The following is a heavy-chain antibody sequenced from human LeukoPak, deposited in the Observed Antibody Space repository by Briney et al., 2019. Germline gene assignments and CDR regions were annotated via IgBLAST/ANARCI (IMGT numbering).Heavy chain of an antibody. CDR1: GFSFSSYE. J-gene: IGHJ4*02. CDR2: ISHIGDII. D-gene: IGHD2-8*01. V-gene: IGHV3-48*03. Sequence: PGRSLRLSCAASGFSFSSYEMNWVRQAPGKGLEWVSYISHIGDIIYYADSVKGRFTISRDNAKNSLYLQMNSLRAEDTAVYHCVREGLGFAHGFDYWGQGALVIVSS. CDR3: VREGLGFAHGFDY.